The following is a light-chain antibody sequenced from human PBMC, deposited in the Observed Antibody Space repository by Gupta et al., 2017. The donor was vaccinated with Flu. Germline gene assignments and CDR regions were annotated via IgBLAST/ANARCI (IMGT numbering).Light chain of an antibody. Sequence: DIQMTQSPPTLSSSIGDRVTITCRARQNINSWLVWYQQKPEKAPKRLIYKASTLQSGVPSRFSGSGCGKEVTLTISSRQQDDLATYYCQHDDNYTPWTFGQGTKVEIK. CDR1: QNINSW. V-gene: IGKV1-5*03. CDR3: QHDDNYTPWT. J-gene: IGKJ1*01. CDR2: KAS.